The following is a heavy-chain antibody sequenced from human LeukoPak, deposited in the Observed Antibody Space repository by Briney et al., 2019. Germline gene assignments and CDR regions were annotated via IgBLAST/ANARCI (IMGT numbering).Heavy chain of an antibody. Sequence: SQTLSLTCAISGDSVSSNSAAWNWIRQSPSRGHEWLGRTYYRSKWYNDYAVSVKSRITINPDTSKNQFSLQLNSVTPEDTAVYYCARDPGEYYDILTGYFDYWGQGTLVTVSS. CDR3: ARDPGEYYDILTGYFDY. CDR1: GDSVSSNSAA. V-gene: IGHV6-1*01. CDR2: TYYRSKWYN. D-gene: IGHD3-9*01. J-gene: IGHJ4*02.